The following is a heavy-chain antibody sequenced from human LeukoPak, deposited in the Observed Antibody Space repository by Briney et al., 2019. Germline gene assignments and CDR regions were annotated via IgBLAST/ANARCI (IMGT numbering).Heavy chain of an antibody. CDR1: GYTFTSYY. D-gene: IGHD1-26*01. J-gene: IGHJ4*02. CDR3: SRSIVGATPIDY. V-gene: IGHV1-46*01. CDR2: INPSGGST. Sequence: ASVKVSCKASGYTFTSYYMHWVRQAPGQGLEWMGIINPSGGSTSYAQKFQGRVTMTRDTSISTAYMELTRLRSDDSAVYYCSRSIVGATPIDYWGQGTLVTVSS.